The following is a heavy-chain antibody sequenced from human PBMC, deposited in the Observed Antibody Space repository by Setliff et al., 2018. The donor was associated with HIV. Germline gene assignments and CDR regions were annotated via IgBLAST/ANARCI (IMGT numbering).Heavy chain of an antibody. CDR1: GDSVSSYY. CDR2: FYYSGGT. CDR3: ARGLGRGSSEYYYYYYYMDV. V-gene: IGHV4-59*02. J-gene: IGHJ6*03. D-gene: IGHD2-2*01. Sequence: PSETLSLTCAVSGDSVSSYYWTWIRQPPGKGLEWIGYFYYSGGTRYNPSLESRVTISVDMSKNQFSLTLSSVTAADTAVYYCARGLGRGSSEYYYYYYYMDVWGKGTTVTVSS.